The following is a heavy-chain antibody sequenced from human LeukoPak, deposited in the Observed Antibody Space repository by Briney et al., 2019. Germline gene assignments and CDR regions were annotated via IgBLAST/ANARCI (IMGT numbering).Heavy chain of an antibody. CDR3: ARGYYGSGSSSFGMDV. V-gene: IGHV3-11*01. CDR2: ISDSGSNI. Sequence: GGSLRLSCAASGFTFSDYYMTWIRQAPGKGLEWVSYISDSGSNIYYAESVKGRFTISRDNAKTSLYLQMNSLRVEDTAIYYCARGYYGSGSSSFGMDVWGQGTTVTVSS. CDR1: GFTFSDYY. D-gene: IGHD3-10*01. J-gene: IGHJ6*02.